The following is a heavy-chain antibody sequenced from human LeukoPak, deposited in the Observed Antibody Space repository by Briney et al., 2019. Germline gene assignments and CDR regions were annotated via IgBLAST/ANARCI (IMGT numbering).Heavy chain of an antibody. Sequence: SQTLSLTCTVSGGSISSGGYYWNWIRQHPGKGLEWIGYIYYSGSTYYNPSLKSRVTISVDTSKNQFSLKLSSVTAADTAVYYCARDGVATQFDYWGQGTLVTVSS. CDR1: GGSISSGGYY. D-gene: IGHD2-15*01. CDR3: ARDGVATQFDY. V-gene: IGHV4-31*03. CDR2: IYYSGST. J-gene: IGHJ4*02.